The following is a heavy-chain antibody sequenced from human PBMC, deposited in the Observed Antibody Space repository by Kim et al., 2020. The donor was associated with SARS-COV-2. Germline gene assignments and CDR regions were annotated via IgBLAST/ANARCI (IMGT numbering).Heavy chain of an antibody. D-gene: IGHD2-15*01. CDR3: QTSVAAATYYFDY. J-gene: IGHJ4*02. V-gene: IGHV3-7*01. Sequence: YVDSVKGRFTISRDNAKNSLYLQMNSLRAEDTAVYYCQTSVAAATYYFDYWGQGTLVTVSS.